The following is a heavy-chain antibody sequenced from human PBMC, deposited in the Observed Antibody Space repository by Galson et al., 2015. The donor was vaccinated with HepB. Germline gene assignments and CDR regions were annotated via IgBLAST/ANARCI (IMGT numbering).Heavy chain of an antibody. CDR1: GYSFTSYW. CDR2: IDPSDSYT. V-gene: IGHV5-10-1*01. J-gene: IGHJ6*02. CDR3: ARSSKEWETHYYYCYGMYV. Sequence: QSGAEVKKPGESLRISCKGSGYSFTSYWISWVRQMPGKGLEWMGRIDPSDSYTNYSPSFRGHVTISADKSISTAYLQWSSLKASDTAMYYCARSSKEWETHYYYCYGMYVWVQGTTVTLSS. D-gene: IGHD1-26*01.